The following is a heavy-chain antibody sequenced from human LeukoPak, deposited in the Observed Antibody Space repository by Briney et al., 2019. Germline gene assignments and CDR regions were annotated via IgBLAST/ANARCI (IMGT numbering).Heavy chain of an antibody. CDR3: ARGNGDGYNFDY. V-gene: IGHV4-34*01. D-gene: IGHD5-24*01. J-gene: IGHJ4*02. CDR2: INHSGST. CDR1: GGSFSGYY. Sequence: SETLSLTCAVYGGSFSGYYWSWIRQPPGKGLEWIGEINHSGSTNYSPSLKSRVTISVDTSKNQFSLKLSSVTAADTAVYYCARGNGDGYNFDYWGQGTLVTVSS.